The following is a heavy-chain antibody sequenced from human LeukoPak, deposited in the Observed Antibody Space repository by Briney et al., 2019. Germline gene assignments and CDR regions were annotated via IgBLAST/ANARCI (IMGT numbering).Heavy chain of an antibody. V-gene: IGHV3-15*01. CDR2: IKSKAHGGKT. CDR3: TTYSVGPPK. D-gene: IGHD4-11*01. CDR1: GFTFNIAW. J-gene: IGHJ4*02. Sequence: PGESLRLSCATSGFTFNIAWLSWVRQAPEKVLEWVGRIKSKAHGGKTEYAAPVKGRFTISRDDSKNTLYVEMNSLKSEDTAVYYCTTYSVGPPKWGQGTQVTVSS.